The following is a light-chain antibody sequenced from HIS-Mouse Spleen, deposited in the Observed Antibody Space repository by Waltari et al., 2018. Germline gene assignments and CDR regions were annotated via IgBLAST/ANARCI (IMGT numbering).Light chain of an antibody. CDR2: KAS. CDR1: QGISSW. CDR3: QQYNSCCRT. V-gene: IGKV1-5*03. J-gene: IGKJ2*01. Sequence: DLQMTQSPSTLSASVGDRVTITCRASQGISSWLAWYQQKPGKAPKLLIYKASSLESGVPSRFSGSGAGTEFTLTISSLQPDDFAAYYCQQYNSCCRTVGQGTKLVIK.